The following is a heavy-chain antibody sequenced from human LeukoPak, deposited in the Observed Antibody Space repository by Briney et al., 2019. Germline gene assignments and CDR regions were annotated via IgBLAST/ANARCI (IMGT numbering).Heavy chain of an antibody. CDR2: ISGDGGST. Sequence: GGSLRLSCAASGFTFDDYDMHWVRQAPGKGLEWVSIISGDGGSTYYANSVKGRFINSRDNSKNSLYLQMNCLRTEDTAVYYCEIVLGYYDCSGYYEEGDFDYWGQGTLVTVSS. D-gene: IGHD3-22*01. V-gene: IGHV3-43*02. J-gene: IGHJ4*02. CDR3: EIVLGYYDCSGYYEEGDFDY. CDR1: GFTFDDYD.